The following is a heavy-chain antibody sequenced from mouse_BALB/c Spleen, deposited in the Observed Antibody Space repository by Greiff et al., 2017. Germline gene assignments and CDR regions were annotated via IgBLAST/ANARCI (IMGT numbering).Heavy chain of an antibody. CDR2: ISYDGSN. J-gene: IGHJ3*01. CDR1: GYSITSGYY. D-gene: IGHD2-3*01. Sequence: EVQVVESGPGLVKPSQSLSLTCSVTGYSITSGYYWNWIRQFPGNKLEWMGYISYDGSNNYNPSLKNRISITRDTSKNQFFLKLNSVTTEDTATYYCARDHDGYYVGFAYWGQGTLVTVSA. CDR3: ARDHDGYYVGFAY. V-gene: IGHV3-6*02.